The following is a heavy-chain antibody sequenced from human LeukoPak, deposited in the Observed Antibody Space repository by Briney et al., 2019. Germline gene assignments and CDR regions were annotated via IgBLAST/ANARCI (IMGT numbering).Heavy chain of an antibody. Sequence: SETLSLTCTVSGGSISSYYWSWIRQPAGKGLEWIGRIYTSGSTNYNPSLKSRVTMSVDTSKNQFSLKLSSVTAADTAVYYCARSWAYALGYYYYMDVWGKGTTVTVSS. D-gene: IGHD2-2*01. CDR2: IYTSGST. V-gene: IGHV4-4*07. CDR3: ARSWAYALGYYYYMDV. CDR1: GGSISSYY. J-gene: IGHJ6*03.